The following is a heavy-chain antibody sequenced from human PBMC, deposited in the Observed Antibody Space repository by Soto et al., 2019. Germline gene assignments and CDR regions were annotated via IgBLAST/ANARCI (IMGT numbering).Heavy chain of an antibody. CDR1: GGSFSGYY. V-gene: IGHV4-34*01. J-gene: IGHJ5*02. Sequence: PSETRSLTCAVSGGSFSGYYWSWIRQSPGKGLEWIGDINDRGSVNYSPSLKSRVTISVDRSKNQFSLKLSSVTAADTAVYYCARVPSPWGQGTLVTVSS. CDR3: ARVPSP. CDR2: INDRGSV.